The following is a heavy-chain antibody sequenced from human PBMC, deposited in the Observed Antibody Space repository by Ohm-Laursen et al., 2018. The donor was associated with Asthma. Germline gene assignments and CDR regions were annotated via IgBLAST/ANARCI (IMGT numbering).Heavy chain of an antibody. D-gene: IGHD1-20*01. V-gene: IGHV3-21*01. CDR1: GSTFSRYS. Sequence: SLRLSCAASGSTFSRYSIHWVRQIPGKGLEWVASISTASSFIYYADSVRGRFTTSRDNAKNTLYLQMNSLRAEDTAVYYCARESIVITGQDYYYYYGMDVWGQGTTVTVSS. CDR3: ARESIVITGQDYYYYYGMDV. CDR2: ISTASSFI. J-gene: IGHJ6*02.